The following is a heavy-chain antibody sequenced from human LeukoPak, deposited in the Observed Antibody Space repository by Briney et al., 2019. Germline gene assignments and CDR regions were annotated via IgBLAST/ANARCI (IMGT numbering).Heavy chain of an antibody. D-gene: IGHD2-21*01. J-gene: IGHJ4*02. CDR3: ARAGGSYSPSDY. CDR2: INAYNDNT. CDR1: GYTFTSYG. V-gene: IGHV1-18*01. Sequence: ASVKVSCKASGYTFTSYGISWVRQAPGHGLEWMGWINAYNDNTNYAQKFQGRVTMTTDTSTSTAYMELRSLRSDDTAVFYCARAGGSYSPSDYWGQGTLVTVSS.